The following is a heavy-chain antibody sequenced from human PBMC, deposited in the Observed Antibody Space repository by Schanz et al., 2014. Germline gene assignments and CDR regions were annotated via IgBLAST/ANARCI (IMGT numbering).Heavy chain of an antibody. Sequence: EVQLLESGGGLIQPGGSLRLSCAASGFTFSNYAMSWVRQAPGKELEWVSGFIVDSGNTYYAGSVKGRFTISRDNSENTLYLQMNSLSADDTAVFYCAKGMGYCSGGTCYDYYYYGLDVWGQGTTVTVSS. CDR3: AKGMGYCSGGTCYDYYYYGLDV. D-gene: IGHD2-15*01. CDR2: FIVDSGNT. V-gene: IGHV3-23*01. CDR1: GFTFSNYA. J-gene: IGHJ6*02.